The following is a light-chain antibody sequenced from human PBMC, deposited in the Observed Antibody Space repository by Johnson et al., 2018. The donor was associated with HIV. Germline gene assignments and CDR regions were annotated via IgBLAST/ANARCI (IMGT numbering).Light chain of an antibody. J-gene: IGLJ1*01. V-gene: IGLV1-51*02. Sequence: QSVLTQPPSVSAAPGQKVTISCSGSSSNIGNNYVSWYQHLPGTAPKLLIYENNKRPSEIPDRFSCPKSCPSATLGIPELPRGDEADSYCGTWDSSRTLGGVFGTGTKVTVL. CDR1: SSNIGNNY. CDR3: GTWDSSRTLGGV. CDR2: ENN.